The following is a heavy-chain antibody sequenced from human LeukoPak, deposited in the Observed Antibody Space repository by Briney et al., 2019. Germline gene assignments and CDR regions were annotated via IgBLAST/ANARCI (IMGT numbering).Heavy chain of an antibody. J-gene: IGHJ4*02. CDR2: ISNDGSDE. CDR1: GFTFSNYA. CDR3: ARPTPGEFSFLIDY. Sequence: GRSLRLSCAASGFTFSNYAMHWVRQAPGQGLEWVAIISNDGSDERSVDSVKGRFTISRDNSKNTLYLQMNSLRADDTAVYYCARPTPGEFSFLIDYWGQGTLVTVSS. D-gene: IGHD3-16*02. V-gene: IGHV3-30*01.